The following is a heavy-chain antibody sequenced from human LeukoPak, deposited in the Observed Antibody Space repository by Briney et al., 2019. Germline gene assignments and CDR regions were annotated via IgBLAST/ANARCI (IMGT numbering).Heavy chain of an antibody. Sequence: GGSLRLSCAASGFTFSSYAMTWVRQAPGKGLEWVSVIGTPDGNEHYADSVGGRFTISRDNSRSMLYLQMNSLRAGDTAVYYCAKYAPSDTKPTRYFDYWGPGTLVTVSS. CDR3: AKYAPSDTKPTRYFDY. CDR2: IGTPDGNE. CDR1: GFTFSSYA. J-gene: IGHJ4*02. V-gene: IGHV3-23*01. D-gene: IGHD5-18*01.